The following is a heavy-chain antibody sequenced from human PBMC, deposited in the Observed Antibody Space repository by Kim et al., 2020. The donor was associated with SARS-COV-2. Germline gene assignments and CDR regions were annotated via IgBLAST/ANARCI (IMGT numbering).Heavy chain of an antibody. J-gene: IGHJ4*02. CDR1: GYSFTSYW. V-gene: IGHV5-51*01. CDR2: TYPGDSDT. Sequence: GESLKISCKGSGYSFTSYWIGWVRQMPGKGLEWMGITYPGDSDTRYSPSFQGQVTISADKSISTAYLQWGSLKASDTAMYYCARHSYDSSGHSNYFDYWGQGALVTVSS. CDR3: ARHSYDSSGHSNYFDY. D-gene: IGHD3-22*01.